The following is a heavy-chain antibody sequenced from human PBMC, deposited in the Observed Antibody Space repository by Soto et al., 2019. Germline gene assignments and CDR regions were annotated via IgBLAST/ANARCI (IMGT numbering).Heavy chain of an antibody. J-gene: IGHJ6*03. CDR3: AKDGVPYYYGSGSYYHQGDYYYYYMDV. D-gene: IGHD3-10*01. CDR1: GFTFSSYA. Sequence: GGSLRLSCAASGFTFSSYAMSWVRQAPGKGLEWVSAISGSGGSTYYADSVKGRFTISRDNSKNTLYLQMNSLRAEDKAVYYCAKDGVPYYYGSGSYYHQGDYYYYYMDVWGKGTTVTVSS. V-gene: IGHV3-23*01. CDR2: ISGSGGST.